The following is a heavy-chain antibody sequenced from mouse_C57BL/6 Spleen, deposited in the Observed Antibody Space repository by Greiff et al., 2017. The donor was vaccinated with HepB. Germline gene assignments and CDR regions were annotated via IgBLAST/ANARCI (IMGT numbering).Heavy chain of an antibody. J-gene: IGHJ2*01. CDR1: GYTFTSYW. CDR3: ARWGGFDY. D-gene: IGHD1-1*02. V-gene: IGHV1-50*01. CDR2: IDPSDSYT. Sequence: QVQLQQPGAELVKPGASVKLSCKASGYTFTSYWMQWVKQRPGQGLEWIGEIDPSDSYTNYNQKFKGKATLTVDTSSSTAYMQRSSLTSEDSAVYYCARWGGFDYWGQGTTLTVSS.